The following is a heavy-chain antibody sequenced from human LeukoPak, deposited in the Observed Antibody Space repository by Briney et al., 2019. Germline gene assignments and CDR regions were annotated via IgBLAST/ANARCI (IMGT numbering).Heavy chain of an antibody. CDR3: ARGPFTWGSRAFDI. CDR2: INHSGST. V-gene: IGHV4-34*01. J-gene: IGHJ3*02. D-gene: IGHD7-27*01. Sequence: SETLSLTCAVYGGSFSGYYWSWFRQPPGKGLEWIGEINHSGSTNYNPSLKSRVTISVDTSKNQFSLKLSSVTAADTAVYYCARGPFTWGSRAFDIWGQGTMVTVSS. CDR1: GGSFSGYY.